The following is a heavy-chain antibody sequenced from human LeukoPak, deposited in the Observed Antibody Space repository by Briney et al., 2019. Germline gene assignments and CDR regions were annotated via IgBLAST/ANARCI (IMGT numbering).Heavy chain of an antibody. CDR3: ARRDITSGWSFDY. J-gene: IGHJ4*02. CDR2: IHSSGST. D-gene: IGHD6-19*01. CDR1: GGSIGNYH. V-gene: IGHV4-4*07. Sequence: PSETLSLTCTVSGGSIGNYHWSWIRQPAGKGLEWIAQIHSSGSTNYNPPLKSRVSMSIDTTEDQVSLTIRSVTAADTAFYYCARRDITSGWSFDYWGQGILATVSS.